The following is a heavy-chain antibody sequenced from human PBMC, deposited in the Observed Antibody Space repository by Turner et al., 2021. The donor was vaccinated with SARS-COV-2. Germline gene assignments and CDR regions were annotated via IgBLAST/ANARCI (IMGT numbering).Heavy chain of an antibody. J-gene: IGHJ4*02. Sequence: QLQLLSPGGGVVQPGRSMRLACSASGFTFTGYGMHWVRRAPGKGLEWVAVISYDGSNKYYADSVKGRFTISRDNSKNTLYLQMNSLRAEDTAVYYCAKDGAPFLLYFGEPTFYFDYWGQGTLVTVSS. CDR3: AKDGAPFLLYFGEPTFYFDY. CDR2: ISYDGSNK. V-gene: IGHV3-30*18. CDR1: GFTFTGYG. D-gene: IGHD3-10*01.